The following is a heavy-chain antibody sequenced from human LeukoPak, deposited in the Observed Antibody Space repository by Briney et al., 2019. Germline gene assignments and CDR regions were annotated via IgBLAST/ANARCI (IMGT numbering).Heavy chain of an antibody. CDR1: GYTFTSYD. D-gene: IGHD6-13*01. J-gene: IGHJ4*02. CDR2: MNPNSGNT. CDR3: ARESMNYSSSKIPFDY. Sequence: ASVKVSCKASGYTFTSYDINWVRQATGQGLEWMGWMNPNSGNTGYAQKFQGRVTMTRNTSISTAYMELSSLRSEDTAVYYCARESMNYSSSKIPFDYWGQGTLVTVSS. V-gene: IGHV1-8*01.